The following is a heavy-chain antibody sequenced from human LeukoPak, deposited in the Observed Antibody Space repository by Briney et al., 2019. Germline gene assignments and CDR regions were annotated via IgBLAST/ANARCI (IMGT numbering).Heavy chain of an antibody. D-gene: IGHD2/OR15-2a*01. V-gene: IGHV1-2*02. CDR1: GYTFTSYG. CDR2: INPNSGGT. CDR3: ARLLTFSGDYGMDV. J-gene: IGHJ6*02. Sequence: GASVKVSCKASGYTFTSYGISWVRQAPGQGLEWMGWINPNSGGTNSAQNFQGRVTMTRDTSINTAYMELSSLRSDDTAVYFCARLLTFSGDYGMDVWGQGTVVTVSS.